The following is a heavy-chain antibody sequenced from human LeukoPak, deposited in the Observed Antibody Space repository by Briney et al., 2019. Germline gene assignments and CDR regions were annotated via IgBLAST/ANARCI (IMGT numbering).Heavy chain of an antibody. V-gene: IGHV4-59*01. CDR2: IYYSGST. CDR3: ARSRRFLEWLFFDY. Sequence: SETLSLTRTVSGGSISSYYWSWIRQPPGKGLEWIGYIYYSGSTNYNPSLKSRVTISVDTSKNQFSLKLSSVTAADTAVYYCARSRRFLEWLFFDYWGQGTLVTVSS. J-gene: IGHJ4*02. D-gene: IGHD3-3*01. CDR1: GGSISSYY.